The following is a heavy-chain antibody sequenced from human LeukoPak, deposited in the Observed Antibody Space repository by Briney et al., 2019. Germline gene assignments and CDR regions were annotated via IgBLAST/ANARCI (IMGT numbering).Heavy chain of an antibody. D-gene: IGHD3-22*01. V-gene: IGHV3-66*01. CDR2: IYSSGST. J-gene: IGHJ4*02. CDR3: ARVGSDFDISGYYFY. CDR1: GFTVGSNT. Sequence: GETLSFSCAASGFTVGSNTMSWVRQAPGKGLEWVSIIYSSGSTSYAASVKGRITISRDNSKNTLSLQMNSLRTEDTAVYYCARVGSDFDISGYYFYWGQGTLVTVSS.